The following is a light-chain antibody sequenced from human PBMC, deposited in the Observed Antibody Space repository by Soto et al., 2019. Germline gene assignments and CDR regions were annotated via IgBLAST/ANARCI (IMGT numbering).Light chain of an antibody. CDR2: GTS. J-gene: IGKJ1*01. CDR3: QQYGSSSWT. CDR1: HIVSSGN. V-gene: IGKV3-20*01. Sequence: EIVMRRSPATLSLAPGQIATLSCRSSHIVSSGNLAWYQQKPGQAPRLLIYGTSNRATGIPDRFTGSGSGTEFTLTIIRLEREDFAVYYCQQYGSSSWTFGQGTKVDI.